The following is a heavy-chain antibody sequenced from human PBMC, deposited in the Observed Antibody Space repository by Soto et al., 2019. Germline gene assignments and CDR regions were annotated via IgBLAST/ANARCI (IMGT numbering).Heavy chain of an antibody. Sequence: ASVKVSCKASGYTFTSYAMHWVRQAPGQRLEWMGWINAGNGNTKYSQKFQGRVTITRDTSASTAYMELSSLRSEDTAVYYCARTQRIMITFGVLGYWGQGTPVTSPQ. CDR2: INAGNGNT. CDR3: ARTQRIMITFGVLGY. J-gene: IGHJ4*02. D-gene: IGHD3-16*01. CDR1: GYTFTSYA. V-gene: IGHV1-3*01.